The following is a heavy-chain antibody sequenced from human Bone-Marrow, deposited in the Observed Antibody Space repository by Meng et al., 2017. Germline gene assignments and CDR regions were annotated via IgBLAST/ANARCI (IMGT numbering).Heavy chain of an antibody. CDR3: ARARSSSWSFDY. D-gene: IGHD6-13*01. CDR2: IYHSGNT. J-gene: IGHJ4*02. CDR1: GGSISSSNW. V-gene: IGHV4-4*02. Sequence: QVQLQESGPGRGKPSGTLARTCAGSGGSISSSNWWSWVRQPPGKGLEWIGEIYHSGNTNYNPSLKSRVAMSVDKSKNQFSLRLSSVTAADTAVYYCARARSSSWSFDYWGQGTLVTVSS.